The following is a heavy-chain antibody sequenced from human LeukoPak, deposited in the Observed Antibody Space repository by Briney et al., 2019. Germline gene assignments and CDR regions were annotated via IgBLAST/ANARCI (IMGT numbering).Heavy chain of an antibody. Sequence: SETLSLTCTVSGYSISGGYYWGWIRQPPGKGLEWIGSIYHSGSTYYNPSLKSRVTISVDTSKNQFSPKLSSVTAADTAVYYCARAKYSNCFDYWGQGTLVTVSS. CDR2: IYHSGST. D-gene: IGHD4-11*01. V-gene: IGHV4-38-2*02. J-gene: IGHJ4*02. CDR1: GYSISGGYY. CDR3: ARAKYSNCFDY.